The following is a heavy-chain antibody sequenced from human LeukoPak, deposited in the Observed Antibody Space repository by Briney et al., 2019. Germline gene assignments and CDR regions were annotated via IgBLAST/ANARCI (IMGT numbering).Heavy chain of an antibody. D-gene: IGHD4-17*01. CDR2: ISPNNGGT. V-gene: IGHV1-2*06. CDR3: AKNRAGDYADY. CDR1: GYTFTDYY. Sequence: ASVKVSCKASGYTFTDYYVHWVRQAPGKGLEWMGRISPNNGGTNYAQKFRGRLTVTRDTSISTAYMELSSLRSDDTAVYYCAKNRAGDYADYWGQGTLVTVSS. J-gene: IGHJ4*02.